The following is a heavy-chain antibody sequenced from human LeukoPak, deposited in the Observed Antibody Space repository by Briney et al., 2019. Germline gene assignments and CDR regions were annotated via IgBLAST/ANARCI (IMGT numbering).Heavy chain of an antibody. V-gene: IGHV1-8*01. J-gene: IGHJ5*02. D-gene: IGHD1-1*01. Sequence: GASVKVSCKASGYTFIDYDINWVRQATGQGLEWMGWMNSKSGDTGYAQKFQGRVTMTRKTSISTAYTELSSLRPEDTAVYYCARGGLGAGTGGLDPWGQGTLVIVSS. CDR2: MNSKSGDT. CDR3: ARGGLGAGTGGLDP. CDR1: GYTFIDYD.